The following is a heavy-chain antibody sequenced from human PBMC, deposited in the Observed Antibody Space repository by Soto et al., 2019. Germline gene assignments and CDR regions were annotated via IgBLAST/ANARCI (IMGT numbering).Heavy chain of an antibody. D-gene: IGHD2-2*01. CDR2: INHSGST. J-gene: IGHJ6*02. V-gene: IGHV4-34*01. Sequence: PTETLSITCAVYVGSFSVYYWNWIRQPPGKGLEWIGEINHSGSTNYNPSLKSRVTISVDTSKNQFSLKLSSVTAADTAVYYCARRRNSCYYYYYGMDVWGQGTTVTVSS. CDR1: VGSFSVYY. CDR3: ARRRNSCYYYYYGMDV.